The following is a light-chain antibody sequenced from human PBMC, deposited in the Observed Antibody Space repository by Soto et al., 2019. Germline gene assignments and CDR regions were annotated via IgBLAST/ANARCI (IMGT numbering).Light chain of an antibody. V-gene: IGLV1-44*01. CDR1: SSNIGSNA. Sequence: QSVLTQPPSASGTPGQRVTISCSGSSSNIGSNAVNWYQQLPGTAPKLLIYDNNQGPSGVPDRFSGSKSGTSASLAISGLQSEDEADYYCAAWDDGLNGVVFGGGTKLTVL. J-gene: IGLJ2*01. CDR3: AAWDDGLNGVV. CDR2: DNN.